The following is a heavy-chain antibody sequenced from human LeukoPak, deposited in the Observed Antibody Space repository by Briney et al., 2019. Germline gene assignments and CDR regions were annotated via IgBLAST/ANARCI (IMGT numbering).Heavy chain of an antibody. V-gene: IGHV4-34*01. CDR1: GGSISSHY. CDR2: INHSGST. J-gene: IGHJ4*02. CDR3: ARGWRYFDY. Sequence: SETLSLTCTVSGGSISSHYWSWIRQPPGKGLEWIGEINHSGSTNYNPSLKSRVTISVDTSKNQFSLKLSSVTAADTAVYYCARGWRYFDYWGQGTLVTVSS.